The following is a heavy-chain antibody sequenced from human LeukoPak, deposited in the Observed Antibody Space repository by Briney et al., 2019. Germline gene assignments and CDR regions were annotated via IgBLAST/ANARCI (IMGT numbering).Heavy chain of an antibody. D-gene: IGHD3-22*01. CDR1: GGSISTYY. J-gene: IGHJ2*01. V-gene: IGHV4-59*12. Sequence: PSETLSLTCTVSGGSISTYYWSWIRQPPGKGLEWIGYIYHSGSTNYNPSLKSRVTISVDKSKNQFSLKLSSVAAADTAVYYCARDTHMDYYDSSGYHWYFDLWGRGTLVTVSS. CDR3: ARDTHMDYYDSSGYHWYFDL. CDR2: IYHSGST.